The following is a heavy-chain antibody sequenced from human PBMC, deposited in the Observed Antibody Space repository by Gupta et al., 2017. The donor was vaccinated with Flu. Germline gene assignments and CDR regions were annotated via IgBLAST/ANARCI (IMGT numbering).Heavy chain of an antibody. D-gene: IGHD3-16*01. V-gene: IGHV3-23*01. J-gene: IGHJ4*02. CDR1: GFSFSTFP. Sequence: EVQLLESGGGLVEPGGSLRLSCAASGFSFSTFPMIWVRQAPGKGLEWISTIDGPGTNTYFADSVRGRFTISRDNSKTTLYLQMNRLAAEDTAVYDCAKRGSWGFFDYWGQGTLVIVSS. CDR2: IDGPGTNT. CDR3: AKRGSWGFFDY.